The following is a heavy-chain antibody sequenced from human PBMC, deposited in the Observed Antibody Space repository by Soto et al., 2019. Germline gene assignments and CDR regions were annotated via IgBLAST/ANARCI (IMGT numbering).Heavy chain of an antibody. Sequence: QAQLVQSGAEVKKPGSSVKVSCKASGGTFSSHTFSWVRQAPGQGLEWMGRIIPALGTATYAQRFQGRVTITADESATTVNMELSSLRSEDTAVYYCARPDFGDYWYFNRWGRGTLVTVSS. CDR1: GGTFSSHT. J-gene: IGHJ2*01. CDR2: IIPALGTA. CDR3: ARPDFGDYWYFNR. V-gene: IGHV1-69*08. D-gene: IGHD4-17*01.